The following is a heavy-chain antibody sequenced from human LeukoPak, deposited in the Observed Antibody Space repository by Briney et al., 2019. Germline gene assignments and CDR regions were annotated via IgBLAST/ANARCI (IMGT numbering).Heavy chain of an antibody. CDR1: GFTFSSYA. CDR3: ARVVAGSGWYLGWFDP. D-gene: IGHD6-13*01. Sequence: GGSLRLSCAASGFTFSSYAMHWVRQAPGKGLEWVAVISYDGSNKYYADSVKGRFTISRDNSKNTLYLQMNSLRAEDTAVYYCARVVAGSGWYLGWFDPWGQGTLVTVSS. V-gene: IGHV3-30*04. J-gene: IGHJ5*02. CDR2: ISYDGSNK.